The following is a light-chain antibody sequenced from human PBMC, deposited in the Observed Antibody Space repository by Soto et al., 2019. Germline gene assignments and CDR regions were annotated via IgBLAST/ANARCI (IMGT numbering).Light chain of an antibody. CDR2: LNSDGSH. CDR3: QTWGTGINV. CDR1: SGHSSYA. V-gene: IGLV4-69*01. Sequence: QSVLTQSPSASASLGASVKLTCTLSSGHSSYAIAWHQQQPEKGPRYLMKLNSDGSHSKGDGIPDRFSGSSSGAERYLTIPCLQSQDEADYYCQTWGTGINVCGSGTPQTVL. J-gene: IGLJ6*01.